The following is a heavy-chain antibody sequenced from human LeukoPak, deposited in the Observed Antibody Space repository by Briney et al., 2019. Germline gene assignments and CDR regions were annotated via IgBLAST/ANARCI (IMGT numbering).Heavy chain of an antibody. D-gene: IGHD3-3*01. CDR3: ARGSTTIFGVVYFDY. CDR1: GGSISRYY. Sequence: SETLSLTCTGSGGSISRYYWSWIRQPPGKGLEWIGYIYYSGSTSYNPSLKSRVTISVGTSKNQFSLKLTSVTAADTAVYYCARGSTTIFGVVYFDYWGQGTLVTVSS. V-gene: IGHV4-59*01. CDR2: IYYSGST. J-gene: IGHJ4*02.